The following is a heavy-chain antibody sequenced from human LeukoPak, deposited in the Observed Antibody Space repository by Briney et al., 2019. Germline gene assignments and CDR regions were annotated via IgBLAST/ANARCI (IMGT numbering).Heavy chain of an antibody. Sequence: SETLSLTCTVSGDFINRYYWSWIRQPPGKGLEWIGYISYSGITNYNPSLKSRVTMSVDTSKEQLSLKLTSVSASDTSVYYGVRHRGYYSGGYYRWFDPWGQGTLVTVSS. D-gene: IGHD1-26*01. J-gene: IGHJ5*02. V-gene: IGHV4-59*08. CDR2: ISYSGIT. CDR1: GDFINRYY. CDR3: VRHRGYYSGGYYRWFDP.